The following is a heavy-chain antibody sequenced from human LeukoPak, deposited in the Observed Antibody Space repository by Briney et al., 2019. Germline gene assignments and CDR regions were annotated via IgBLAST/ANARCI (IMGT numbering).Heavy chain of an antibody. CDR1: GGSFSGYY. Sequence: SETLSLTCAVYGGSFSGYYWSWIRQPPGKGLEWIGEINHSGSTNYNPSLKSRVTISVDKSKNQFSLKLSSVTAADTAVYYCASLGMVRGVIITGIDYWGQGTLVTVSS. V-gene: IGHV4-34*01. CDR3: ASLGMVRGVIITGIDY. D-gene: IGHD3-10*01. CDR2: INHSGST. J-gene: IGHJ4*02.